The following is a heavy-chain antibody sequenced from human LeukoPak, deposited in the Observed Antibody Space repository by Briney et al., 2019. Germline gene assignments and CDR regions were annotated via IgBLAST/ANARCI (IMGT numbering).Heavy chain of an antibody. CDR2: IYYSGST. Sequence: KTSETLSLTCTVSGGSISSYYWSWIRQPPGKGLEWIGYIYYSGSTNYTPSLKSRVTISVDSSQTQFSLKLNSVTAADTAVYYCARAITMIVVAPPHCYFDLWGRGTLVTVSS. D-gene: IGHD3-22*01. CDR3: ARAITMIVVAPPHCYFDL. V-gene: IGHV4-59*01. CDR1: GGSISSYY. J-gene: IGHJ2*01.